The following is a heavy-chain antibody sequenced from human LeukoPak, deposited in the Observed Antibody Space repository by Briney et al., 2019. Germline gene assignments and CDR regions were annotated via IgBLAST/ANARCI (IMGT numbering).Heavy chain of an antibody. CDR2: IKEDGSEE. V-gene: IGHV3-7*01. J-gene: IGHJ4*02. Sequence: GGSLRLSCAASGFNFGEFWMAWVRQTPGKGLEWVADIKEDGSEEFYVDSVKGRFTISRDNSKNTLYLQMNSLRAEDTAVYYCAKGRDFWSGYFDFDYWGQGTLVTVSS. CDR1: GFNFGEFW. D-gene: IGHD3-3*01. CDR3: AKGRDFWSGYFDFDY.